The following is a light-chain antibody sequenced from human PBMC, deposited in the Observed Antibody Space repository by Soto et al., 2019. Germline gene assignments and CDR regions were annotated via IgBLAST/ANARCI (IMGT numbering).Light chain of an antibody. V-gene: IGKV3-11*01. CDR3: QQRSSAIT. CDR2: DAS. CDR1: QSVSSH. J-gene: IGKJ5*01. Sequence: EIVLTQSPGTLPLSPGERATLSCRASQSVSSHLAWFQQRPGQAPRLLIYDASNRATGIPARFSGRGSGTDFTLTISSLEPEDFAVYYCQQRSSAITFGQGTRLEIK.